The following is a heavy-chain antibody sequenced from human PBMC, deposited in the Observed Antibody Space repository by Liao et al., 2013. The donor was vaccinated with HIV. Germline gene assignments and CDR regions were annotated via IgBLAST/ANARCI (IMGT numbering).Heavy chain of an antibody. D-gene: IGHD3-3*01. J-gene: IGHJ2*01. CDR3: AGTAGGGYDFWSGYYTGRKKYWYFDL. CDR1: GDSISSYF. Sequence: QVQLQESGTGLVKPSETLSLTCTVSGDSISSYFWSWIRQPAGKGLEWIGRMYTSGSTNYNPSLKSRVTMSVDTSKNQFSLQLSSVTAADTAVYYCAGTAGGGYDFWSGYYTGRKKYWYFDLWGRGTLVTVSS. CDR2: MYTSGST. V-gene: IGHV4-4*07.